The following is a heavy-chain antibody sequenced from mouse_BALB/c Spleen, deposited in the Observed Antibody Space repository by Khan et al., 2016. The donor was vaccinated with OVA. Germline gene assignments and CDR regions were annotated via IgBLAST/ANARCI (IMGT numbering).Heavy chain of an antibody. D-gene: IGHD2-13*01. J-gene: IGHJ2*01. CDR2: IYPSDSYT. CDR3: TRGDPGSFDY. CDR1: GYTFTNHW. Sequence: QVQLQQPGAELVRPGASVKLSCQASGYTFTNHWINWVKQWPGQGLEWIGNIYPSDSYTNYNHQFKDKATLTVDKSSSAAYMQLSSPTSEDAAVYYCTRGDPGSFDYWGQGTTLTVSS. V-gene: IGHV1-69*02.